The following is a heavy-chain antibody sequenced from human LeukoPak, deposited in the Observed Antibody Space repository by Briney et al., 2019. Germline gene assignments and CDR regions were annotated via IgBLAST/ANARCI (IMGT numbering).Heavy chain of an antibody. D-gene: IGHD1-1*01. CDR1: GFTFSSYW. V-gene: IGHV3-30*02. Sequence: GGSLRLSCAASGFTFSSYWMHWVRQAPGKGLEWVAFIRYDGSDKSYADSVKGRFTISRDNSENTLYLQINSLRVEDTAVYYCAKDTPTTGYHLDSWGQGTLVTVSS. CDR2: IRYDGSDK. CDR3: AKDTPTTGYHLDS. J-gene: IGHJ4*02.